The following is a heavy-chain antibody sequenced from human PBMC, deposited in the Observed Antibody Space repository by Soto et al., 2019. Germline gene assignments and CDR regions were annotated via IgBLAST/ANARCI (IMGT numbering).Heavy chain of an antibody. CDR3: ASGIQLWLRRINNGYSG. CDR2: IIPMFGTA. Sequence: SVKVSCKAPGGTFSTYAISWVRQAPGQGLEWMGGIIPMFGTANYAQRFQDRVTITADESTNTVHMELSSLRSEDTAVYFCASGIQLWLRRINNGYSGWGQGTLVTVSS. J-gene: IGHJ4*02. D-gene: IGHD5-18*01. V-gene: IGHV1-69*13. CDR1: GGTFSTYA.